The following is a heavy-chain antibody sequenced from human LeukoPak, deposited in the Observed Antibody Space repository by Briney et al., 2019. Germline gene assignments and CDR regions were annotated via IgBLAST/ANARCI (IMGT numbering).Heavy chain of an antibody. J-gene: IGHJ4*02. CDR1: GFTFSSYSM. CDR3: ARRAVAGTD. CDR2: IHHSGST. Sequence: GSLRLSCAASGFTFSSYSMNWVRQPPGKGLEWIGEIHHSGSTNYNPSLKSRVTISVDKSKNQFSLKLSSVTAADTAVYYCARRAVAGTDWGQGTLVTVSS. V-gene: IGHV4-4*02. D-gene: IGHD6-19*01.